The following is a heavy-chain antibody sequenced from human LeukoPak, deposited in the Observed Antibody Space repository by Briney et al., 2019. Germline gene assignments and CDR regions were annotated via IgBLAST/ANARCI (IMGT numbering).Heavy chain of an antibody. CDR3: ARVSTTVVNHYFDY. D-gene: IGHD4-23*01. V-gene: IGHV4-31*03. Sequence: PSETLSLTCTVSGGSISSGGYYWSWIRQHPGKGLGWIGYIYYSGSTYYNPSLKSRVTISVDTSKNQFSLKLSSVTAADTAVYYCARVSTTVVNHYFDYWGQGTLVTVSS. J-gene: IGHJ4*02. CDR2: IYYSGST. CDR1: GGSISSGGYY.